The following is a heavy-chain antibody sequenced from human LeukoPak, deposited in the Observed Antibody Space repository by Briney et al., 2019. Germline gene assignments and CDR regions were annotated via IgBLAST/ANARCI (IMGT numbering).Heavy chain of an antibody. V-gene: IGHV3-23*01. D-gene: IGHD5-18*01. Sequence: GGSLRLSCAASGFTFSSYAMSWVRQAPGKGLEWVSAISGSGGSTYYADSVKGRFTISRDNSRNTLYLQMNSLRAEDTAVYYCAKRIQSAMAMGYWGQGTLVTVSS. J-gene: IGHJ4*02. CDR3: AKRIQSAMAMGY. CDR1: GFTFSSYA. CDR2: ISGSGGST.